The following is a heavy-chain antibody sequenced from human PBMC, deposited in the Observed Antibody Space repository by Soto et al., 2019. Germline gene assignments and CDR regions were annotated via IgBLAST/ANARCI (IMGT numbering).Heavy chain of an antibody. CDR2: IYYSGST. Sequence: QVQLQESGPGLVKPSETLSLSCSVSGVSISSYYWNWVRQPPGKGLEWIGYIYYSGSTNYNPSLKSRVTISVDTSKNQCSLNLSSVTAADTAIYYCATWGYYYDGSGYHDYWGQGTLVTVSS. CDR1: GVSISSYY. J-gene: IGHJ4*02. CDR3: ATWGYYYDGSGYHDY. D-gene: IGHD3-22*01. V-gene: IGHV4-59*01.